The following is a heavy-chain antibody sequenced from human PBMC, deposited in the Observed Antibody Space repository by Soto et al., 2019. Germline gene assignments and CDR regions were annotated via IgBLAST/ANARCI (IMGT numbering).Heavy chain of an antibody. D-gene: IGHD3-10*01. J-gene: IGHJ4*02. CDR1: GGSISTNY. V-gene: IGHV4-59*01. Sequence: PSETLSLTCTVSGGSISTNYWTWIRQSPAKGLEWIGYIFHSGNSHYNPSLKSRVTISIDTSKSQFSLELKSVTAADTAVYYCARVARVRSTFDYWGQGALVTVSS. CDR2: IFHSGNS. CDR3: ARVARVRSTFDY.